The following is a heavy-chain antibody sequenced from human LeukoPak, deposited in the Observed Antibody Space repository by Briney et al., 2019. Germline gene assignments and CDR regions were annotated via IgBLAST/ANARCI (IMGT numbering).Heavy chain of an antibody. CDR1: GGSFSGYY. D-gene: IGHD3-3*01. Sequence: SETLSLTCAVYGGSFSGYYWSWIRQPPGKGLEWIGEINHSGSTNYNPSLKSRVTISVDTSKNQFSLKRSSVTAADTAVYYCARNVGGGSRYDFWSGYIKIDPWGQGTLVTVSS. V-gene: IGHV4-34*01. J-gene: IGHJ5*02. CDR3: ARNVGGGSRYDFWSGYIKIDP. CDR2: INHSGST.